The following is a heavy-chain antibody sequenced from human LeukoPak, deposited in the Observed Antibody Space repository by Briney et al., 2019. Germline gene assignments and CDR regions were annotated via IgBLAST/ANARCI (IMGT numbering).Heavy chain of an antibody. CDR1: GASISSYY. CDR3: ARHTSMVRGVMKYYFDY. V-gene: IGHV4-59*08. D-gene: IGHD3-10*01. CDR2: VFYSGST. J-gene: IGHJ4*02. Sequence: KPSETLSLTCTVPGASISSYYWTWIRQPPGKGLEWIGCVFYSGSTNYNPSLKSRVTISVDTSKNQFSLKLNSVTAADTAVYYCARHTSMVRGVMKYYFDYWGQGTLATVSS.